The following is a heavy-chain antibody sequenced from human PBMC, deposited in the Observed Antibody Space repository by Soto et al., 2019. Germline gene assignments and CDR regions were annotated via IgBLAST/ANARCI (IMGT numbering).Heavy chain of an antibody. D-gene: IGHD6-19*01. V-gene: IGHV4-59*02. CDR2: IYYTETT. J-gene: IGHJ5*02. CDR1: GDSVSSYY. CDR3: ARVNRSGWLRWFDP. Sequence: QVQLQESGPGLVKPSETLSLTCTVSGDSVSSYYWSWIRQPPGKGLEWIGYIYYTETTNYNPSLKRRVTISVDTSKNQFSLKLSSVTAADTAVYYCARVNRSGWLRWFDPWGRGTLVTVSS.